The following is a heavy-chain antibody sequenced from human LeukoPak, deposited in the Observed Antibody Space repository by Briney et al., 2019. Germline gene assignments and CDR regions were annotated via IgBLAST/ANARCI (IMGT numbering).Heavy chain of an antibody. J-gene: IGHJ3*02. D-gene: IGHD3-10*01. CDR1: GGSFSGYY. V-gene: IGHV4-34*01. CDR2: INHSGST. CDR3: ARHLFGWFGEFGDAFDI. Sequence: SETLSLTCAVYGGSFSGYYWSWIRQPPGKGLEWIGEINHSGSTNYNPSLKSRVTISVDTSKNQFSLKLSSVTAADTAVYYCARHLFGWFGEFGDAFDIWGQGAMVTVSS.